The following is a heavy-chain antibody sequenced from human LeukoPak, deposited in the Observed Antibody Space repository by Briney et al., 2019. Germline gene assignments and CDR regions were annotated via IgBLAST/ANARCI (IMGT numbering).Heavy chain of an antibody. Sequence: PSETLSLTCAVYGGSFSGYYWSWIRQPPGKGLEWIGEINHSGSTNYNPSLKSRVTISVDTSKNQFSLKLSSVTAADTAVYYCASPMAVAAWFDPWGQGTLVTVSS. CDR2: INHSGST. V-gene: IGHV4-34*01. D-gene: IGHD6-19*01. CDR1: GGSFSGYY. J-gene: IGHJ5*02. CDR3: ASPMAVAAWFDP.